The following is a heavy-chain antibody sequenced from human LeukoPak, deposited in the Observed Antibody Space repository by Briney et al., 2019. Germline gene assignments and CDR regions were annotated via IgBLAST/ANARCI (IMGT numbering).Heavy chain of an antibody. J-gene: IGHJ4*02. D-gene: IGHD1-7*01. CDR2: ISSSGDTM. Sequence: NPGGSLRLSCAASGFSFSDYYMSWIRQAPGKGLDWVSYISSSGDTMSYADSVKGRFTISRDNAKNSLYLQMSSLRAEDAAIYYCARVMGNYASDYWGQGALVTVSS. V-gene: IGHV3-11*04. CDR3: ARVMGNYASDY. CDR1: GFSFSDYY.